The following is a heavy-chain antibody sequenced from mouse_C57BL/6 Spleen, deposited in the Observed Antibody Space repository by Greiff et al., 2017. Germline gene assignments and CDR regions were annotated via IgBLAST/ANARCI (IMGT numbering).Heavy chain of an antibody. CDR2: IDPADSYT. Sequence: QVQLQQPGAELVMPGASVKLSCKASGYTFTSYWMHWVKQRPGQGLEWIGEIDPADSYTNYNQKFKGKSTVTVDKSSSTAYMQLSSLTSEDSAVYYCARGIYDYVAGFAYWGKGTLVTVSA. V-gene: IGHV1-69*01. CDR1: GYTFTSYW. J-gene: IGHJ3*01. D-gene: IGHD2-4*01. CDR3: ARGIYDYVAGFAY.